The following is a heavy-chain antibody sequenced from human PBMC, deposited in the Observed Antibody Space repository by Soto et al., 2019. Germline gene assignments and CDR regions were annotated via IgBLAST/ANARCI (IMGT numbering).Heavy chain of an antibody. V-gene: IGHV1-69*12. J-gene: IGHJ4*02. CDR1: GGTFSSHA. D-gene: IGHD3-22*01. Sequence: QVHLVQSGVELKKPGSSVTVSCKASGGTFSSHAVNWVRQAPGQGLEWMGGIIPLSGRINYAQKFQHRITITADESTTAAYMDLTNLRSDDTAIYYCAREQHYDNSGYFQTYLDSWGQGTLVTVSS. CDR3: AREQHYDNSGYFQTYLDS. CDR2: IIPLSGRI.